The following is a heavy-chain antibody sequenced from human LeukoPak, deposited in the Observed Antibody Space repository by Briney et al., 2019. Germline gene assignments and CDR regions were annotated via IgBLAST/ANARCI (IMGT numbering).Heavy chain of an antibody. Sequence: ASVKVSCKASGYTFTNYGISWVRQAPGQGLEWMGWISAYNGNTNYAQKVQGRVTMTTETSTSTAYMELRSLRSDDTAVYYCARDTYCSGGSCCSNYFDYWGQGTLVTVSS. D-gene: IGHD2-15*01. V-gene: IGHV1-18*01. J-gene: IGHJ4*02. CDR3: ARDTYCSGGSCCSNYFDY. CDR1: GYTFTNYG. CDR2: ISAYNGNT.